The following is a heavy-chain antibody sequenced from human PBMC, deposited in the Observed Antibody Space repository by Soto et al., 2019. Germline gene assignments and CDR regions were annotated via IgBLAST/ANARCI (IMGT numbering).Heavy chain of an antibody. D-gene: IGHD6-19*01. J-gene: IGHJ4*02. Sequence: SETLSLTCTVSGGSISSSSYYWGWIRQPPGKGLEWIGSIYYSGSTYYNPSLKSRVTISVDTSKNQFSLKLSSVTAADTAVYYCARIFNIAVAGYHYFDYWGPGTRVTVSS. CDR3: ARIFNIAVAGYHYFDY. CDR2: IYYSGST. V-gene: IGHV4-39*01. CDR1: GGSISSSSYY.